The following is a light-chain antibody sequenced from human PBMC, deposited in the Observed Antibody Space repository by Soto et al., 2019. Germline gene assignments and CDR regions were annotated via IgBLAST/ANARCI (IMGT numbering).Light chain of an antibody. CDR2: DAS. Sequence: EIVLTQSPATLSLSPGERATLSCRASQGVSGYLAWYQQNPGQAPRLLIYDASKRATAVPGRFSGSGSGTDFTLTISSLEPEDFAVYYCQQRDSWPRTFGLGTKVEIK. V-gene: IGKV3-11*01. J-gene: IGKJ1*01. CDR3: QQRDSWPRT. CDR1: QGVSGY.